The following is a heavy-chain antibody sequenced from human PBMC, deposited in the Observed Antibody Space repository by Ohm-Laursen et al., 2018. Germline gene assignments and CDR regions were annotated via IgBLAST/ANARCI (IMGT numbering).Heavy chain of an antibody. CDR3: AKDSAYSGYFDY. V-gene: IGHV3-30*18. J-gene: IGHJ4*02. Sequence: SLRLSCTASGFTFSSYGMHWIRQAPGKGLEWVAVISYDGSNKYYADSVKGRFTISRDNSKNTLYLQMNSLRAEDTAVYYCAKDSAYSGYFDYWGQGTLVTVSS. D-gene: IGHD1-26*01. CDR1: GFTFSSYG. CDR2: ISYDGSNK.